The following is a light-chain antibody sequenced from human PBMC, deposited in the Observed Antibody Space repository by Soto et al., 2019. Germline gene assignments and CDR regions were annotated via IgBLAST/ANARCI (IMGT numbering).Light chain of an antibody. Sequence: QSALTQPASLSGSPGQSITISCTGTSSDIGAYDYVSWFQQHPGKAPKLMISEVNNRPSGVSNRFSGSKSGNTAYLTISGLQVEDEADYYCSSYTSSSTQVFGGGTKLTVL. CDR1: SSDIGAYDY. J-gene: IGLJ3*02. CDR3: SSYTSSSTQV. CDR2: EVN. V-gene: IGLV2-14*01.